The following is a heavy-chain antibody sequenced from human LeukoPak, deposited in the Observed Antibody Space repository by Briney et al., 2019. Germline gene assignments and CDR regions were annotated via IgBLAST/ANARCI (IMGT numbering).Heavy chain of an antibody. Sequence: GGSLRLSCAVSDFTFKTYPMSWLRQAPGKGLEWVSAIGVSGDTYYAGSVKGRLTISRDNSKNTVYLQMNSLRADDTAVYYCAKDSRWPNDAFDIWGQGTLVTVSS. CDR3: AKDSRWPNDAFDI. CDR2: IGVSGDT. CDR1: DFTFKTYP. D-gene: IGHD6-13*01. V-gene: IGHV3-23*01. J-gene: IGHJ3*02.